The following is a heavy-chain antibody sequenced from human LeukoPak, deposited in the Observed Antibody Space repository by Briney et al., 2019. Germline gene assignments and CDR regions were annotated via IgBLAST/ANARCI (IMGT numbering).Heavy chain of an antibody. Sequence: PSETLSLTCTVSGGSISGYYWSWIRQPPGKGLEWIGYIYYSGSTNYNPSLKSRVTISVDTSKNHFSLKLSSVTAADTAVYYCARLAPNYYYYGMDVWGQGTTVTVSS. J-gene: IGHJ6*02. CDR1: GGSISGYY. CDR3: ARLAPNYYYYGMDV. CDR2: IYYSGST. V-gene: IGHV4-59*01.